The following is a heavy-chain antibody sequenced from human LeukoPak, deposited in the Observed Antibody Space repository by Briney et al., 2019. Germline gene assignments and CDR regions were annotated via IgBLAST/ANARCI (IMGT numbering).Heavy chain of an antibody. CDR3: TLYNY. CDR1: GGTFSSYA. Sequence: ASVKVSCKASGGTFSSYAISWVRQAPGQGLEWMGGIIPIFGTANYAQKFQGRVTITADESATTAYMELSSLRSDDMAVYYCTLYNYWGQGTLVTVSS. J-gene: IGHJ4*02. D-gene: IGHD2-2*02. CDR2: IIPIFGTA. V-gene: IGHV1-69*13.